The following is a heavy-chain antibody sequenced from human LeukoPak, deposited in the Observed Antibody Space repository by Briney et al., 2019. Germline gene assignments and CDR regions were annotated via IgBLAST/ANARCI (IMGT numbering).Heavy chain of an antibody. J-gene: IGHJ6*02. CDR3: AKYVSAKGPPYALDV. Sequence: GGSLRLSCAASGFTFSSYAMSWVRQAPGKGLEWVSAISGSGGSTYYADSVKGRFTISRDTSKSTLYLQMNGLRAGDTAVYYCAKYVSAKGPPYALDVWGQGTTVTVSS. CDR2: ISGSGGST. V-gene: IGHV3-23*01. CDR1: GFTFSSYA. D-gene: IGHD2/OR15-2a*01.